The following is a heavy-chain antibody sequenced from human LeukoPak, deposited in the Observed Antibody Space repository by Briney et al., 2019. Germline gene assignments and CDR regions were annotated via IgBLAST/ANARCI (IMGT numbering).Heavy chain of an antibody. J-gene: IGHJ2*01. Sequence: GGSLRLPCAASGFPFSSYAMHWVRQPPGKGLEYVSAISSDGGSTYYANSVKGKFTISRDNSKNTLYLQMGSLRPEDMAVYYCARDLGVVAVPAAKGFDFWGRGTMVIASS. CDR3: ARDLGVVAVPAAKGFDF. CDR1: GFPFSSYA. D-gene: IGHD2-2*01. CDR2: ISSDGGST. V-gene: IGHV3-64*01.